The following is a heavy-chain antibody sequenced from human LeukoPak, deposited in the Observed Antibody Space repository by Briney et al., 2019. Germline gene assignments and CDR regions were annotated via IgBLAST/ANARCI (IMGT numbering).Heavy chain of an antibody. CDR2: ISGSGDYT. Sequence: GGSLRLACAASGFTFSSHGMSWVRQAPGKGLEWVSTISGSGDYTYYADSVKGRFTISRDNSKNTLYLQMNSLRAEDTAVYYCAKVPYGSATYGAFDSWGQGTLVTVSS. D-gene: IGHD3-10*01. CDR1: GFTFSSHG. J-gene: IGHJ4*02. CDR3: AKVPYGSATYGAFDS. V-gene: IGHV3-23*01.